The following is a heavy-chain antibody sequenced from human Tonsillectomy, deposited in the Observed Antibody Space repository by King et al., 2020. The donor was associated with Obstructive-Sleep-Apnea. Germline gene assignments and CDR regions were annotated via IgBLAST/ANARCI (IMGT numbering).Heavy chain of an antibody. CDR2: IYLGDSDT. CDR1: GYSFATYW. Sequence: VQLVESGAEVKESGESLKISCKGSGYSFATYWIGWVRQMPEKGLEWMGIIYLGDSDTRYSPSFQGQVTISADKSFSTAYLQWSSLQASDTAMYYCARGYDRNYFDYWGQGTLVTVSS. V-gene: IGHV5-51*01. J-gene: IGHJ4*02. D-gene: IGHD5-12*01. CDR3: ARGYDRNYFDY.